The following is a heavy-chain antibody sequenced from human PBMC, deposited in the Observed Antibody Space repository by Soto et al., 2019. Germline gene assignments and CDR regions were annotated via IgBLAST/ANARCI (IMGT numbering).Heavy chain of an antibody. CDR1: GFSYSTFG. Sequence: PGGSLRLSCAVSGFSYSTFGVTWVRQAPGKGLEWVCGVSGGGGATHYRDSVRGRFTITGDESKNTVYLQMHSLRVEDTAVYYCKRWNGYADLWGQGTLVTVSS. J-gene: IGHJ4*02. D-gene: IGHD1-1*01. CDR3: KRWNGYADL. V-gene: IGHV3-23*01. CDR2: VSGGGGAT.